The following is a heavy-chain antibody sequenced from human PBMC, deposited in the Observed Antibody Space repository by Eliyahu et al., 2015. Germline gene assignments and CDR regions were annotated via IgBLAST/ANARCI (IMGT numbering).Heavy chain of an antibody. V-gene: IGHV3-30*18. J-gene: IGHJ6*02. CDR2: IPNDGXNK. CDR1: GFTFGRXX. D-gene: IGHD5-24*01. CDR3: AKDKEDGYNAYFYYGMGV. Sequence: QVQLVEXGGGVVQPGRSLXLSCAASGFTFGRXXXXWVRQAPGKGXDWLTLIPNDGXNKYCADSVKGRFTIXRDNSKNTLYLQMNSLRAEDTALYFCAKDKEDGYNAYFYYGMGVWGQGSYGHRLL.